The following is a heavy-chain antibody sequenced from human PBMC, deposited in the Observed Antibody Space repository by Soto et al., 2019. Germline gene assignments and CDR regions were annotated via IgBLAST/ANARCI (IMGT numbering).Heavy chain of an antibody. CDR3: AKGVASSD. V-gene: IGHV1-69*01. CDR2: INPLFRTP. J-gene: IGHJ4*02. D-gene: IGHD5-12*01. CDR1: GGSFTTDS. Sequence: QVHLVQSEAEVRKPGSSVKVSCKSSGGSFTTDSIIWVRQAPGQGLEWMGGINPLFRTPVYAQKFQGRVTISADESTSAAHLEVTGLTPGDTAVYFCAKGVASSDWGQGTPVTVSS.